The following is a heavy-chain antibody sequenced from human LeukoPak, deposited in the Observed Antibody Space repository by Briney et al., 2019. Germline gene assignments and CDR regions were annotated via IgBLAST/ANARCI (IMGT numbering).Heavy chain of an antibody. CDR1: GFTFSSYA. V-gene: IGHV3-23*01. D-gene: IGHD5-24*01. CDR3: AKDYEHWPDGYRDY. CDR2: ISGSGGST. Sequence: GGSLRLSCAASGFTFSSYAMSWVRQAPGKRLEWVSAISGSGGSTYYADSVKGRFTISRDNSKNTLYLQMNSLRAEDTAVYYCAKDYEHWPDGYRDYWGQGTLVTVSS. J-gene: IGHJ4*02.